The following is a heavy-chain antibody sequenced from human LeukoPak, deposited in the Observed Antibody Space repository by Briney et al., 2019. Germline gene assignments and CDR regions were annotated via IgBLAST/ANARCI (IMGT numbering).Heavy chain of an antibody. CDR3: ARVSSSWYQDWYFDL. Sequence: PSETLSLTCTVSGGSISSYYWSWIRQPAGKRLEWLGRIYTRGSTNYNPSLKSRVIMSVDTSKNQFSLKLSSVTAADTAVYYCARVSSSWYQDWYFDLWGRGTLVTVSS. D-gene: IGHD6-13*01. CDR1: GGSISSYY. J-gene: IGHJ2*01. CDR2: IYTRGST. V-gene: IGHV4-4*07.